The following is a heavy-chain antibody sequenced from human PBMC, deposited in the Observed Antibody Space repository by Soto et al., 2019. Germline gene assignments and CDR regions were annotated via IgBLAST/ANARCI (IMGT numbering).Heavy chain of an antibody. CDR1: GFTFSSYA. V-gene: IGHV3-23*01. CDR3: AKGYSSSSLAFDI. Sequence: PGGSLRLSCAASGFTFSSYAMSWVRQAPGKGLEWVSAISGSGGSTYYADSVEGRFTISRDNSKNTLYLQMNSLRAEDTAVYYCAKGYSSSSLAFDIWGQGTMVTVSS. D-gene: IGHD6-6*01. CDR2: ISGSGGST. J-gene: IGHJ3*02.